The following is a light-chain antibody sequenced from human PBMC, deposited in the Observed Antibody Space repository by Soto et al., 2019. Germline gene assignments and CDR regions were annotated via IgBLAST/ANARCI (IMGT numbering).Light chain of an antibody. J-gene: IGKJ5*01. CDR1: QSVSSSY. Sequence: IVLTQSPCTLSLSPRERATVSCRASQSVSSSYLAWYQQKPGRTPRLLIYGAYTKATGIPARFSGSGSGTEFTITISSLQSEDFAVYFCQQYNNWPITFGQGTRLEIK. CDR2: GAY. V-gene: IGKV3-15*01. CDR3: QQYNNWPIT.